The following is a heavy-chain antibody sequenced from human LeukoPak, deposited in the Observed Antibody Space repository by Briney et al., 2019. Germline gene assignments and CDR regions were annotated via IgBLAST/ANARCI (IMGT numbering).Heavy chain of an antibody. J-gene: IGHJ4*02. D-gene: IGHD6-19*01. CDR2: IYPGDSDA. V-gene: IGHV5-51*01. Sequence: PGESLKISCKGSGYSFTNYWIGWVRQMPGKGLEWMGIIYPGDSDARYSPSFQGQVTTSADKSITTAYLQWSSLKASDSAMYYCARRDISGWYYFDYWGQGTLVTVSS. CDR1: GYSFTNYW. CDR3: ARRDISGWYYFDY.